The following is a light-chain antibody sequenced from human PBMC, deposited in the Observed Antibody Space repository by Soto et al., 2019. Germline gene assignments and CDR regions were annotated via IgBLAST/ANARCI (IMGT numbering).Light chain of an antibody. Sequence: EIVLAQSPGTLSLSPGERATLSCRASQSVNNRYLAWYQQRPGQAPRLLISGASRRATGIPNRFSGSGSGTDFTLTFDRLEPEDFAVYYCQQYGTSPRTFGQGTKLEI. CDR3: QQYGTSPRT. CDR1: QSVNNRY. J-gene: IGKJ2*01. CDR2: GAS. V-gene: IGKV3-20*01.